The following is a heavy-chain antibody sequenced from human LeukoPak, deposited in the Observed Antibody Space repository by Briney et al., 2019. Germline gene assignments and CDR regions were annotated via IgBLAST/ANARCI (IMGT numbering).Heavy chain of an antibody. CDR2: IIPIFGTA. CDR1: GGTFSSYA. Sequence: ASVKVSCKASGGTFSSYAISWVRQAPGQGLEWMGGIIPIFGTANYAQKLQGRVTITADESTSTAYMELSSLRSEDTAVYYCARIPVLIGGFDYWGQGTLVTVSS. J-gene: IGHJ4*02. V-gene: IGHV1-69*13. CDR3: ARIPVLIGGFDY.